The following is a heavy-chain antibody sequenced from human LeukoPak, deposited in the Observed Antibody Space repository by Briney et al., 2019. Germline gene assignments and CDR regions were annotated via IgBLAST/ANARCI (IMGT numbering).Heavy chain of an antibody. CDR3: AKASTTVTFYYYYYMDV. V-gene: IGHV3-30*02. D-gene: IGHD4-11*01. CDR1: GFTFSNAW. Sequence: GGSLRLSCAASGFTFSNAWMSWVRQAPGKGLEWVAFIRYDGSNKYYADSVKGRFTISRDNSKNTLYLQMNSLRAEDTAVYYCAKASTTVTFYYYYYMDVWGKGTTVTVSS. J-gene: IGHJ6*03. CDR2: IRYDGSNK.